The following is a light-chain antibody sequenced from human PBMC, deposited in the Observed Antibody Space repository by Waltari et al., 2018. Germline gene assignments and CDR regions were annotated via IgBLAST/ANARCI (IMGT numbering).Light chain of an antibody. CDR1: SSDVGGYND. J-gene: IGLJ3*02. Sequence: QSALTQPASVSGSPGQSITISCTGTSSDVGGYNDVSWSQQHPGKAPKLLICEFSYRPAWISKHLACSTSGTTASLTISALQTDDEADYYSTSFTLSTTCVFGGGTKLT. CDR2: EFS. V-gene: IGLV2-14*01. CDR3: TSFTLSTTCV.